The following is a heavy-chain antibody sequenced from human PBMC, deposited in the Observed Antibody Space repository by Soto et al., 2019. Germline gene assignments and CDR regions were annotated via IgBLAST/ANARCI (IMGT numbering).Heavy chain of an antibody. D-gene: IGHD6-13*01. CDR3: ATGGIAAAGPIYYYYGMDV. Sequence: GGSLRLSCAASGFTFSSYSMNWVRQAPGKGLEWVSYISSSSSTIYYADSVKGRFTISRDNAKNSLYLQMNSLRDEDTAVYYCATGGIAAAGPIYYYYGMDVWGQGTTVTVSS. CDR2: ISSSSSTI. J-gene: IGHJ6*02. V-gene: IGHV3-48*02. CDR1: GFTFSSYS.